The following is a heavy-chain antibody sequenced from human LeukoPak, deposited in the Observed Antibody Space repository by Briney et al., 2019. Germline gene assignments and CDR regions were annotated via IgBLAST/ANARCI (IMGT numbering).Heavy chain of an antibody. CDR3: ARVCDSGSYYSFYYYYGMDV. CDR2: VSAYNGNT. D-gene: IGHD1-26*01. J-gene: IGHJ6*02. V-gene: IGHV1-18*01. CDR1: GYTITSYG. Sequence: ASVKVSCKASGYTITSYGISWVRQAPGQGLEWMGWVSAYNGNTNYAQKLQGRVTMTTDTSTSTAYMELRSLRSDDTAVYYCARVCDSGSYYSFYYYYGMDVWGQGTTVTASS.